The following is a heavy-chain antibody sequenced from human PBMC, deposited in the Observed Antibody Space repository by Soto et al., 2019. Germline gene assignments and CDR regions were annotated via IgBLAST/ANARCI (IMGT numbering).Heavy chain of an antibody. CDR2: ISGSGGST. CDR3: ATYQLXCTNGVCRAQDYYGMDV. D-gene: IGHD2-8*01. CDR1: GFTFSIYA. Sequence: RGSLRLSCAASGFTFSIYAMSWVRQAPGKGLEWVSAISGSGGSTYYADSVKGRFTISRDNSKNTLYLQMNSLRAEDTAVYYCATYQLXCTNGVCRAQDYYGMDVWGQGTTVTVSS. V-gene: IGHV3-23*01. J-gene: IGHJ6*02.